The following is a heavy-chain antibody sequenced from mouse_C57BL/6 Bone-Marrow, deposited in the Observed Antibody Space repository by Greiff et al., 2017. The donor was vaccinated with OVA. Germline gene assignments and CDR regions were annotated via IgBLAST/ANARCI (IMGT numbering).Heavy chain of an antibody. Sequence: QVQLQQPGAELVRPGSSVKLSCKASGYTFTSYWMDWVKQRPGQGLEWIGNIYPSDSETHYNQKFKDKATLTVDKSSSTAYMQLSSLTSEDSAVXYCARTLDSSGVLDYWGQGTTLTVSS. CDR3: ARTLDSSGVLDY. V-gene: IGHV1-61*01. CDR2: IYPSDSET. J-gene: IGHJ2*01. CDR1: GYTFTSYW. D-gene: IGHD3-2*02.